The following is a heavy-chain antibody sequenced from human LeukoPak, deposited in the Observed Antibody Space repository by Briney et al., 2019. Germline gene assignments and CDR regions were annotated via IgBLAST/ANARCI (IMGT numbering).Heavy chain of an antibody. CDR1: GFTFSSYW. CDR3: ARVYVGSSTTYPFDH. J-gene: IGHJ4*02. D-gene: IGHD6-6*01. V-gene: IGHV3-74*01. CDR2: IHTDGSIT. Sequence: GGSLRLSCAASGFTFSSYWMHWVRQAPGKGLVWVSRIHTDGSITNYADSVKGRFTISRDNTKNTLYLQMNSLRAEDTAVYYCARVYVGSSTTYPFDHWGQGTLVTVSS.